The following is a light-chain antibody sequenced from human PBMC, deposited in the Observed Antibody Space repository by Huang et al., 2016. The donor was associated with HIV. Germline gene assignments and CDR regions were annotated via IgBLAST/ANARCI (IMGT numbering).Light chain of an antibody. CDR3: QQYNNWPPLT. J-gene: IGKJ4*01. Sequence: EIVMTQSPATLSVSPGERATLSCRASQSVSSNLAWYQQKPGQAPRLLIDGASTRATGIPARFSGSGSGTEFTLTISILQSEDFAVYYCQQYNNWPPLTFGGGTKVEIK. CDR2: GAS. V-gene: IGKV3-15*01. CDR1: QSVSSN.